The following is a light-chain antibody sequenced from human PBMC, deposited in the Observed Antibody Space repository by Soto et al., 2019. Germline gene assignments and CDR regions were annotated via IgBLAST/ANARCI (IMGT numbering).Light chain of an antibody. Sequence: EIQMTQSPATLSASPGDTVTITCRASQTISGRLAWYQQKPGKAPNLLIFDASTMDTGLPSRFSGSGSGTTFTLPISSLQSDDFATYYCQQYSDYSPTFGQGTTVDIK. CDR1: QTISGR. CDR2: DAS. CDR3: QQYSDYSPT. J-gene: IGKJ1*01. V-gene: IGKV1-5*01.